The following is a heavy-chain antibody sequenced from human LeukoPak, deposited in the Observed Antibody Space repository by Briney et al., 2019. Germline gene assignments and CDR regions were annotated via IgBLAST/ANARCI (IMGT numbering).Heavy chain of an antibody. Sequence: QPGGSLRLSCAASGFTFSSYAMSWVRQAPGKGLEWVSAISDSGGSTYYADSVKGRFTISRDNSKNTLYLQMDSLRAEDTAVYYCARDSRDYSNPTYFDYWGQGILVTVSS. J-gene: IGHJ4*02. V-gene: IGHV3-23*01. CDR2: ISDSGGST. CDR3: ARDSRDYSNPTYFDY. CDR1: GFTFSSYA. D-gene: IGHD4-11*01.